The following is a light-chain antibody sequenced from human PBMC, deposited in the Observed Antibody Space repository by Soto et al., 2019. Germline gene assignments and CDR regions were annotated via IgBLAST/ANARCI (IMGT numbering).Light chain of an antibody. CDR2: KAS. Sequence: DIQMTQSPSTLSASIRDKVNITFRASQSISSWLAWYQQKPGKAPKLLIYKASSLESGVPSRFSGSGSGTEFTLTISSLQPDDFATYYCQQYNSYSTFGQGTKVDIK. CDR1: QSISSW. V-gene: IGKV1-5*03. CDR3: QQYNSYST. J-gene: IGKJ1*01.